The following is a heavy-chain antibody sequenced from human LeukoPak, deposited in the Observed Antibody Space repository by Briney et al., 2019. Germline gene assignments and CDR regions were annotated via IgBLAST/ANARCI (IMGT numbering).Heavy chain of an antibody. V-gene: IGHV3-30*03. CDR2: ISYDGSNK. Sequence: GGSLRLSCAASGFTFSSYGMHWVRQAPGKGLEWVAVISYDGSNKYYADSVKGRFTISRDNSKNTLYLQMNSLRAEDTAVYYCATLTSGIAVAGTTDYWGQGTLVTVSS. CDR1: GFTFSSYG. CDR3: ATLTSGIAVAGTTDY. J-gene: IGHJ4*02. D-gene: IGHD6-19*01.